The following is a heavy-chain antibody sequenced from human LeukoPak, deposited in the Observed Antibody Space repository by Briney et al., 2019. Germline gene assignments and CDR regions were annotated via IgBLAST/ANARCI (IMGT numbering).Heavy chain of an antibody. V-gene: IGHV1-46*01. Sequence: ASVKVSCKASGYTFTSYYMHWVPHAPAQGLEWTGIINPSGDSTSYAQKFQGRVTMTRDTPTSTVYMKLRSLRSEDTAVYYCARGGYSYVFYYYYYYMDVWGKGTTVTVSS. D-gene: IGHD5-18*01. CDR2: INPSGDST. CDR3: ARGGYSYVFYYYYYYMDV. J-gene: IGHJ6*03. CDR1: GYTFTSYY.